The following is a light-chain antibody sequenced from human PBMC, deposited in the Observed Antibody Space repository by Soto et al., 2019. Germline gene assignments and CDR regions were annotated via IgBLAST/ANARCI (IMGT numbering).Light chain of an antibody. CDR3: QQYGSSTGWT. Sequence: EIVLTQSPGTLSLSPGERATLSCRASQSVSSSYLAWYQQKPGQAPRLLIYGASSRATGIPDRFSGSGSGTDFTLTISRLEPEDFPVYYCQQYGSSTGWTFGQGTKVEIK. CDR1: QSVSSSY. V-gene: IGKV3-20*01. J-gene: IGKJ1*01. CDR2: GAS.